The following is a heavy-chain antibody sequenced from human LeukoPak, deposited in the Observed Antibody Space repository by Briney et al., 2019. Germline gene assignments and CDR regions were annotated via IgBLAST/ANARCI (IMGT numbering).Heavy chain of an antibody. Sequence: PGGSLRLSCAASGFTFTNYAMSWVRQAPGKGLEWVSVISGSGSNTYYADSVKGRFTISRDNSKNTLYLQMNSLRAEDTAVYYCAKSFGPAIAAAGTGADWGQGTLVTVSS. CDR3: AKSFGPAIAAAGTGAD. CDR1: GFTFTNYA. J-gene: IGHJ4*02. CDR2: ISGSGSNT. V-gene: IGHV3-23*01. D-gene: IGHD6-13*01.